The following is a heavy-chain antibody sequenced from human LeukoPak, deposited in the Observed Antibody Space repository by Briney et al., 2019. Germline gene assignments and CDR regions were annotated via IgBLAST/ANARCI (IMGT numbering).Heavy chain of an antibody. Sequence: ASVKVSCKAPGYTFTGYYMHWVRQAPGQGLEWMGWINPNSGGTNYAQKFQGRVTMTRDTSISTAYMELSRLRSDDTAVYYCARASHYYDSSGYYVFDYWGQGTLVTVSS. CDR1: GYTFTGYY. D-gene: IGHD3-22*01. J-gene: IGHJ4*02. CDR2: INPNSGGT. V-gene: IGHV1-2*02. CDR3: ARASHYYDSSGYYVFDY.